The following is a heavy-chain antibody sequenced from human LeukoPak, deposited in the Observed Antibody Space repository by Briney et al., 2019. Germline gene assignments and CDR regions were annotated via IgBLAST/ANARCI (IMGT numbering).Heavy chain of an antibody. D-gene: IGHD1-26*01. CDR2: TYFSGST. CDR1: GGSINTNTYY. V-gene: IGHV4-39*01. CDR3: ASPSTWELSDLDH. Sequence: PSETLSLTCTVSGGSINTNTYYWGWVRQPPGKGLEWVGSTYFSGSTYYNPSLKSRVTISVDTSKSQFSLKLSSVTVADTAVYYCASPSTWELSDLDHWGQGILVTVSS. J-gene: IGHJ4*02.